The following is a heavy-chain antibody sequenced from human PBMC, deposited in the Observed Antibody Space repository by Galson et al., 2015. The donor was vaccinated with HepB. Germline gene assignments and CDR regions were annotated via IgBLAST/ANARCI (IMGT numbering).Heavy chain of an antibody. V-gene: IGHV1-69*13. CDR3: ARMDRTMVRGVPYYYYGMDV. Sequence: SVKVSCKASGGTFSSYAISWVRQAPGQGLEWMGGVIPIFGTANYAQKFQGRVTITADESTSTAYMELSSLRSEDTAVYYCARMDRTMVRGVPYYYYGMDVWGQGTTVTVSS. D-gene: IGHD3-10*01. CDR2: VIPIFGTA. J-gene: IGHJ6*02. CDR1: GGTFSSYA.